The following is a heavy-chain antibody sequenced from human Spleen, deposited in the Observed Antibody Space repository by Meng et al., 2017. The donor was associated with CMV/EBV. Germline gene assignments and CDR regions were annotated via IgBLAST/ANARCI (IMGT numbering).Heavy chain of an antibody. CDR2: IKTKIDGETT. D-gene: IGHD6-13*01. V-gene: IGHV3-15*01. Sequence: GESLKISCAASGFTFSNVWMSWVCQAPGKGLEWVGRIKTKIDGETTDFAAPVKGRFSISRDDSKNTLYLQMNSLKAEDTAVYYCATDWSRQLLGSWGQGTLVTVSS. CDR1: GFTFSNVW. J-gene: IGHJ4*02. CDR3: ATDWSRQLLGS.